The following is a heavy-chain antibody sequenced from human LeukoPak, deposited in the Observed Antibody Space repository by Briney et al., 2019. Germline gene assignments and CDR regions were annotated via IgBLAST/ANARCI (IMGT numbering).Heavy chain of an antibody. CDR2: ISGSGGST. CDR3: ARGRGYSYGRTPFDY. Sequence: GGSLRLSCAASGFTFSSYAMSWVRQAPGKGLEWVSAISGSGGSTYYADSVKGRFTISRDNAKNSLYLQMNSLRAEDTAVYYCARGRGYSYGRTPFDYWGQGTLVTVSS. D-gene: IGHD5-18*01. V-gene: IGHV3-23*01. J-gene: IGHJ4*02. CDR1: GFTFSSYA.